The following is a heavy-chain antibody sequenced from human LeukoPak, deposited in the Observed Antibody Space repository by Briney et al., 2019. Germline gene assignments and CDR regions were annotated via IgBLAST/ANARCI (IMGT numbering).Heavy chain of an antibody. CDR1: GFTFSSYP. Sequence: GGSLRLSCAASGFTFSSYPMSWVRQAPGKGLQWVSAISNGGGSTYYADSVKGRFTISRDNSKNTLYLQMNSLRAEDTAVYYCAKDTYCSSTSCYNLDYYYGMDVWGQGTTVTVSS. CDR2: ISNGGGST. J-gene: IGHJ6*02. CDR3: AKDTYCSSTSCYNLDYYYGMDV. V-gene: IGHV3-23*01. D-gene: IGHD2-2*02.